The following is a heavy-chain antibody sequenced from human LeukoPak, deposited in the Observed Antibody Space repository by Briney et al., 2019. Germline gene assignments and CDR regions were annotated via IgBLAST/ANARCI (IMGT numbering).Heavy chain of an antibody. CDR3: AKSNGYGLIDY. CDR1: GASVSSSNYY. CDR2: IYSSGNT. Sequence: SETLSLTCAVSGASVSSSNYYWGWVRQSPGKGLEWIGNIYSSGNTYYNASLKSRVTMYIDTSKNQFSLKLSSVTAADTAMYYCAKSNGYGLIDYWGQGTLVTVSS. J-gene: IGHJ4*02. D-gene: IGHD5-12*01. V-gene: IGHV4-39*01.